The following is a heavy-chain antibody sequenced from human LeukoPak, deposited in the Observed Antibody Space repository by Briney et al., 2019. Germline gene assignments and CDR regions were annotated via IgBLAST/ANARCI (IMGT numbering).Heavy chain of an antibody. CDR2: IYTSGST. D-gene: IGHD3-9*01. CDR1: GGSFSGYY. CDR3: ARDYDVLTAYPPTQLFDP. J-gene: IGHJ5*02. V-gene: IGHV4-59*10. Sequence: SETLSLTCAVYGGSFSGYYWSWIRQPPGKGLEWIGRIYTSGSTNYNPSLKSRVTMSVDTSKNQFSLKLNSVTAADTAVYYCARDYDVLTAYPPTQLFDPWGQGTLVTVSS.